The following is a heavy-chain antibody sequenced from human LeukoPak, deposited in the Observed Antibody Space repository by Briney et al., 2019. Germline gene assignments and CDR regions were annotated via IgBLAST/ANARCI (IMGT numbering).Heavy chain of an antibody. D-gene: IGHD6-6*01. V-gene: IGHV4-34*01. J-gene: IGHJ4*02. CDR1: GGSFSGYY. CDR2: INHSGST. Sequence: PSETLSLACAVYGGSFSGYYWSWSRQPPGKGLEWIGEINHSGSTNYNPSLKSRVTISVDTSKNQFSLKLSSVTAADTAVYYCAGSIAARLDYWGRGTLVTVSS. CDR3: AGSIAARLDY.